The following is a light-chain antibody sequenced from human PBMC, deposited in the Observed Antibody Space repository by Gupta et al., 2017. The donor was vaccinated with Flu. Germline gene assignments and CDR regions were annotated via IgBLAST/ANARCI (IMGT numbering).Light chain of an antibody. J-gene: IGLJ1*01. Sequence: YELPQPPSVSVSPGQTASITCSGNKLGDKYASWYQQKPGPSPVLVIYEYNKRPSGVPDRFFGSNSGNTATLTISGTQAVDDADYYCLAWDSNTLFVFGTGTKVTVL. CDR2: EYN. CDR3: LAWDSNTLFV. CDR1: KLGDKY. V-gene: IGLV3-1*01.